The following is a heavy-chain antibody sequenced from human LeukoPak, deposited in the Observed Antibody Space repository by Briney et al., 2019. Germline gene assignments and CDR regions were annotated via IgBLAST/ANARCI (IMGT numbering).Heavy chain of an antibody. CDR1: GGSFSGYY. CDR2: INHSGSN. CDR3: ARGQRWFGY. Sequence: SETLSLTCAVYGGSFSGYYWSWIRQPPGKGLEWIGEINHSGSNNYNPSLKSRVTISVDTSKNQFSLKLSSVTAADTAVYYCARGQRWFGYWGQGTLVTVSS. D-gene: IGHD2-15*01. V-gene: IGHV4-34*01. J-gene: IGHJ4*02.